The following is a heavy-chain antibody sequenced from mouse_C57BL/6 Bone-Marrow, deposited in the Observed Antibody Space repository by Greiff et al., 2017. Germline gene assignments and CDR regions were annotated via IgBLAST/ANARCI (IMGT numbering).Heavy chain of an antibody. J-gene: IGHJ2*01. CDR1: GFNIKDDY. Sequence: EVQLQQSGAELVRPGASVTLSCTASGFNIKDDYMHWVKQRPEQGLEWIGWIDPENGDTEYASKFQGKATITADTSSNTAYLQLSSLTSEDTAVYYCTTGGILYYFDYWGQGTTLTVSS. CDR2: IDPENGDT. V-gene: IGHV14-4*01. CDR3: TTGGILYYFDY.